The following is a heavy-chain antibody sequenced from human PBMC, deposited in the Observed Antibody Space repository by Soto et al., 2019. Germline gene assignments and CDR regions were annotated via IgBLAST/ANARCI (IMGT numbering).Heavy chain of an antibody. Sequence: SSETLSLTCAVYVGSFSGYYWSWIRQPPGKGLEWIGEINHSGSTNYNPPLKSRVTISVDTSKNQFSLKLSSVTAADTAVYYCARGAIAAAGTLPYWGQGTLVTVSS. CDR2: INHSGST. J-gene: IGHJ4*02. V-gene: IGHV4-34*01. CDR3: ARGAIAAAGTLPY. CDR1: VGSFSGYY. D-gene: IGHD6-13*01.